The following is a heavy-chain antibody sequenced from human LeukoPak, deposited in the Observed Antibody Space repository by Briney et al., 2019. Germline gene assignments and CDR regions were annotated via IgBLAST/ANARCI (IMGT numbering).Heavy chain of an antibody. V-gene: IGHV1-2*02. J-gene: IGHJ4*02. CDR1: GYTFTGYY. CDR3: ARGRVPATIAPFDH. Sequence: ASVKVSCKTSGYTFTGYYIHWVRQAPGQGLEWMGWINPNSGGTNFAQKFQDRVTMTRDTSINTVHMDLSRLTSDDTAVYYCARGRVPATIAPFDHWGQGTLVTVSS. CDR2: INPNSGGT. D-gene: IGHD2-2*01.